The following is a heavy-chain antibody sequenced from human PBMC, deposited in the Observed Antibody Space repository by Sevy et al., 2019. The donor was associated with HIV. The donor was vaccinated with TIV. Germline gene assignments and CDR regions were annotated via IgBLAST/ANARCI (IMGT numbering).Heavy chain of an antibody. J-gene: IGHJ6*02. D-gene: IGHD3-3*01. Sequence: GGSLRLSCAASGFTFDDYTMHWVRQAPGKGLEWVSLISWDGGSTYYADSVKGRFTISRDNSKNSLYLQMNSLRTEDTALYYCAKSWSGRPQYYYYGMDVWGQGTTVTVSS. CDR2: ISWDGGST. V-gene: IGHV3-43*01. CDR1: GFTFDDYT. CDR3: AKSWSGRPQYYYYGMDV.